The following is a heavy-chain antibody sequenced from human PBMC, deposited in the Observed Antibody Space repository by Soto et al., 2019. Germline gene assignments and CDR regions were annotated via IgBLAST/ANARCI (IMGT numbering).Heavy chain of an antibody. CDR3: ARHDCISSSCYYYSYYGMDV. D-gene: IGHD2-2*01. Sequence: QVQLVQSGAEVKKPGSSVKVSCKASGGTFSSYAISWVRQAPGQGLEWMGGIIPIFGTANYAQKFQGRVTLTADDSTSTAYIELSSLTAEDTAVYYCARHDCISSSCYYYSYYGMDVWGPGTTVTVSS. CDR2: IIPIFGTA. CDR1: GGTFSSYA. V-gene: IGHV1-69*12. J-gene: IGHJ6*02.